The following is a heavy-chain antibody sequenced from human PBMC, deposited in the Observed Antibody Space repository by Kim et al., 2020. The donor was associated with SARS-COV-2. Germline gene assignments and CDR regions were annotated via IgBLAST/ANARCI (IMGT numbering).Heavy chain of an antibody. D-gene: IGHD1-1*01. CDR3: ARVQRGHSNWDYYGMDV. J-gene: IGHJ6*02. CDR2: ISSSGSTI. V-gene: IGHV3-11*04. Sequence: GGSLRLSCAASGFTFSDYYMSWIRQAPGKGLEWVSYISSSGSTIYYADSVKGRFTISRDNAKNSLYLQMNSLRAEDTAVYYCARVQRGHSNWDYYGMDVWGQGTTVTVSS. CDR1: GFTFSDYY.